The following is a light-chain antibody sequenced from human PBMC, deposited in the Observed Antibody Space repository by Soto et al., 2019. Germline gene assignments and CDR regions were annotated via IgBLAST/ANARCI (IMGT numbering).Light chain of an antibody. Sequence: ETVLTQSPGTLSLSPGERATFSCRASLSVTSSLAWYQQKPGQAPRLLIYGASSRATGIPDRFSGSGSGTDFTLTISRLEPEDFAVFYCQQYGTSPITFGQGTRLEIK. CDR1: LSVTSS. CDR2: GAS. V-gene: IGKV3-20*01. CDR3: QQYGTSPIT. J-gene: IGKJ5*01.